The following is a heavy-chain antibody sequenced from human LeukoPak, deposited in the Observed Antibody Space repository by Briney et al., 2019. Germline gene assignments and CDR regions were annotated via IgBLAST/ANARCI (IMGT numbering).Heavy chain of an antibody. D-gene: IGHD6-13*01. CDR1: GGTFSSYA. V-gene: IGHV1-3*01. CDR3: ARGIAAAGTLG. Sequence: ASVKVSCKASGGTFSSYAISWVRQAPGQRLEWMGWINAGNGNTKYSQKFQGRVTITRDTSASTAYMELSSLRSEDTAVYYCARGIAAAGTLGWGQGTLVTVSS. CDR2: INAGNGNT. J-gene: IGHJ4*02.